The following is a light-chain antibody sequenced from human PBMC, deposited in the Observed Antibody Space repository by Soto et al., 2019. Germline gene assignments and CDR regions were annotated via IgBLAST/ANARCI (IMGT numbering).Light chain of an antibody. CDR3: CSYAGTYTLL. CDR2: DVS. V-gene: IGLV2-11*01. J-gene: IGLJ2*01. Sequence: SVLTQPRSVSGSPGQSVTISCTGTSNDVGGYNYVSWYQHHPGKAPKLMIYDVSNRPSGVPDRFSGSKSGNTASLTISGLQTEDEADYYCCSYAGTYTLLFGGGTKLTVL. CDR1: SNDVGGYNY.